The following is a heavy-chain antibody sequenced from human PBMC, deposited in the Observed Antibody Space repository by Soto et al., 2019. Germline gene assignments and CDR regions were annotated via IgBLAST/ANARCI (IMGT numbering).Heavy chain of an antibody. CDR1: GGSISSDDYY. D-gene: IGHD3-22*01. V-gene: IGHV4-30-4*01. CDR2: IYNSGST. J-gene: IGHJ5*02. Sequence: PSETLSLTCTVSGGSISSDDYYCSWIRQPPGKGLEWIGYIYNSGSTYYNPSLKSRVTISVDTSKNHFSLKLSSVTAADTAVYYCATNSSDINWFDPWGQGTLVTVSS. CDR3: ATNSSDINWFDP.